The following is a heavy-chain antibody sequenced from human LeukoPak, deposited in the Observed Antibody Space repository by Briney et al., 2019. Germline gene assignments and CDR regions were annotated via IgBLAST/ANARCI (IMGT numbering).Heavy chain of an antibody. D-gene: IGHD3-22*01. Sequence: GGSLRLSCAASGVTFSSYAMSWVRQAPGKGLEWVSGISGRGGTDYADSVKGRFTISRDSSKNSLYLQMNSLRAEDTAVYYCAKGRDYYYDSSGSFDSWGQGTLVTVSS. CDR2: ISGRGGT. V-gene: IGHV3-23*01. CDR1: GVTFSSYA. J-gene: IGHJ4*02. CDR3: AKGRDYYYDSSGSFDS.